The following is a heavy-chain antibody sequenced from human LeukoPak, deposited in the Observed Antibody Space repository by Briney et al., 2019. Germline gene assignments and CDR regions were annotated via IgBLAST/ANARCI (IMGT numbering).Heavy chain of an antibody. Sequence: ASVKVSCKASGYTFTSYGISWVRQAPGQGLEWMGWISAYNGNTNYAQKLQGIVTMTTDTSTSTAYMELRSLRSDDTAVHYCARDLRQRYSSSPEYWGQGTLVTVSS. CDR2: ISAYNGNT. D-gene: IGHD6-13*01. V-gene: IGHV1-18*01. J-gene: IGHJ4*02. CDR3: ARDLRQRYSSSPEY. CDR1: GYTFTSYG.